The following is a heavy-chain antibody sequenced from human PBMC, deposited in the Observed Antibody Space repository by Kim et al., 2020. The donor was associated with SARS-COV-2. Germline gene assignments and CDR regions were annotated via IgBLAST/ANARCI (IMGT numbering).Heavy chain of an antibody. J-gene: IGHJ6*02. Sequence: GGSLRLSCAASGFTFSSYAMSWVRQAPGKGLEWVSAISGSGGSTYYADSVKGRFTISRDNSKNTLYLQMNSLRAEDTAVYYCAKDLEWFVEYPPPYYYYGMDVWGQGTTVTVSS. CDR1: GFTFSSYA. CDR3: AKDLEWFVEYPPPYYYYGMDV. CDR2: ISGSGGST. V-gene: IGHV3-23*01. D-gene: IGHD3-10*01.